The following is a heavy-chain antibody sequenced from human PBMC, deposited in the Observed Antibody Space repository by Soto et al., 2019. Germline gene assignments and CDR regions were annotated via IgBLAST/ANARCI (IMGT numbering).Heavy chain of an antibody. V-gene: IGHV3-23*01. D-gene: IGHD2-2*01. J-gene: IGHJ2*01. CDR2: ISGGGDAT. CDR1: GFTFINYA. Sequence: EVQLLESGGGLVQPGGSLRLSCAGSGFTFINYAMNWVRQAPGKGLEWVSSISGGGDATFFADSVRGRFTISRDNSKNTGTLQMNSLGVDDTAMYYCARKILGSTSRPNYWYFDLWGRGTLVTVSS. CDR3: ARKILGSTSRPNYWYFDL.